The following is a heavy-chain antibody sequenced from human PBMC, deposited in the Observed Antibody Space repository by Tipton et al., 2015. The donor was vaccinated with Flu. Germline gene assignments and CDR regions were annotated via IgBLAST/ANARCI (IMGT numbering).Heavy chain of an antibody. D-gene: IGHD3-22*01. Sequence: SLRLSCTASGFTFSNYNMNWVRQAPGKGLEWISSIRGSTIYIYYADSVKGRFTISRDNAKNSLYLQMNSLRVEDTAVYYCTRDVYDRSTYYSGTYSYYYGMDVWGQGTAVTVSS. CDR3: TRDVYDRSTYYSGTYSYYYGMDV. V-gene: IGHV3-21*01. CDR2: IRGSTIYI. J-gene: IGHJ6*02. CDR1: GFTFSNYN.